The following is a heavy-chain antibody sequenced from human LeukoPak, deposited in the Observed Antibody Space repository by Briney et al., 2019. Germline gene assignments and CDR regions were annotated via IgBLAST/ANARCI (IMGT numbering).Heavy chain of an antibody. J-gene: IGHJ4*02. V-gene: IGHV1-46*01. CDR2: INPSGGST. CDR1: GYTFTTYY. D-gene: IGHD2-15*01. Sequence: GASVKVSCKASGYTFTTYYMHWVRQAPGQGLEWMGIINPSGGSTSYAQKFQGRVTMTRDTSTSTLYIELSSLRSEDTAVYYCARSTSLQNLLLDYWGQGTLVTVSS. CDR3: ARSTSLQNLLLDY.